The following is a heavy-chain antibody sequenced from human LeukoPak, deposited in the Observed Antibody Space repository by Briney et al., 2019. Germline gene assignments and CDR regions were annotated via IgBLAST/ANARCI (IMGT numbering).Heavy chain of an antibody. V-gene: IGHV3-33*01. Sequence: GGSLRLSCAASGFTFSSYAMHWVRQAPGKGLEWVSLIWYDGSNKYYADSVKGRFTISRDNSKNTVYLQMSSLRAEDTAVYYCARVPDSYGHDAFDIWGQGTMVTVSS. CDR2: IWYDGSNK. J-gene: IGHJ3*02. CDR1: GFTFSSYA. D-gene: IGHD5-18*01. CDR3: ARVPDSYGHDAFDI.